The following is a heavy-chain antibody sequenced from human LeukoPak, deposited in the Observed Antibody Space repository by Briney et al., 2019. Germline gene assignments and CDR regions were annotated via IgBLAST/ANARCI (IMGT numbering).Heavy chain of an antibody. CDR3: AKEGIAGSGTYWGYFQH. J-gene: IGHJ1*01. D-gene: IGHD3-10*01. CDR2: ISGSGGST. V-gene: IGHV3-23*01. CDR1: GFTFSSYA. Sequence: PGGSLRLSCAASGFTFSSYAMSWVRQAPGKGLEWVSAISGSGGSTYYADSVKGRFTISRDNSKNTLYLQMNSLRAEDTAVYYCAKEGIAGSGTYWGYFQHWGQGTLVTVSS.